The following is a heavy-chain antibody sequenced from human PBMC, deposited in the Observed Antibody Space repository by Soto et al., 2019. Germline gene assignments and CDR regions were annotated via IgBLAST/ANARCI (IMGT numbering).Heavy chain of an antibody. CDR2: IYYSGST. CDR3: ARDRSRNHYASGRSGMAV. V-gene: IGHV4-59*01. Sequence: SETLSLTCTVSGGSISGYYWSWIRQPPGKGLEWIGYIYYSGSTNYNPSLKSRVSISVDTSTNQFSLKLSSVTAADTAVYYCARDRSRNHYASGRSGMAVWGQGTTVTVSS. CDR1: GGSISGYY. J-gene: IGHJ6*02. D-gene: IGHD3-10*01.